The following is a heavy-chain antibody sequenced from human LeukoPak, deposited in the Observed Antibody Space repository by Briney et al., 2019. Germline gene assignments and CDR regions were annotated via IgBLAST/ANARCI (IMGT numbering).Heavy chain of an antibody. Sequence: GGSLRLSCAASGFTFSRYAMTWVRQAPGKGLEWFSSISASGGNTYYADSVKGRFTISRDNSKNTLYLQMNSLRAEDTAIYYCARDERLLSFLKWGQGTLVTVSS. CDR1: GFTFSRYA. J-gene: IGHJ4*02. CDR3: ARDERLLSFLK. V-gene: IGHV3-23*01. D-gene: IGHD3-3*01. CDR2: ISASGGNT.